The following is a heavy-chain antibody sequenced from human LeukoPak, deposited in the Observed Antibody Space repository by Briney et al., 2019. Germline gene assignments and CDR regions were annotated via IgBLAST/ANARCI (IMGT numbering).Heavy chain of an antibody. CDR2: ISYDGSNK. D-gene: IGHD3-10*01. J-gene: IGHJ4*02. CDR3: ARDDTPDMVRGVIVNYFDY. V-gene: IGHV3-30*03. Sequence: GRSLRLSCAASGFTFSSYGMHWVRQAPGKGLEWVAVISYDGSNKYYADSVKGRFTISRDNSKNTLYLQMNSLRAEDTAVYYCARDDTPDMVRGVIVNYFDYWGQGTLVTVSS. CDR1: GFTFSSYG.